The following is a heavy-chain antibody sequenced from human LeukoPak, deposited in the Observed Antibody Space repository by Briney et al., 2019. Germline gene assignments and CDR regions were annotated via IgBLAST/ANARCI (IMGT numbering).Heavy chain of an antibody. CDR2: IYTSGAT. Sequence: SETLSLTCTVSGGSISSGSYYWSWIRQPAGKGLEWIGHIYTSGATNYNPSLKSRVTMSIDTSKNQFSLKLSSVTAADTAVYYCARDAKYYYGSRTYFFFEYWGQGTLVTVSS. CDR3: ARDAKYYYGSRTYFFFEY. CDR1: GGSISSGSYY. J-gene: IGHJ4*02. V-gene: IGHV4-61*09. D-gene: IGHD3-10*01.